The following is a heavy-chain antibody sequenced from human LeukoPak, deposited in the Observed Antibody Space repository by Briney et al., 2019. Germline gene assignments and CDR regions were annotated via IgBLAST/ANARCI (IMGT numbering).Heavy chain of an antibody. CDR2: IYTSGST. CDR1: GGSISSYY. V-gene: IGHV4-4*07. CDR3: ARDGVSGNYYYMDV. Sequence: SETLSLTCTVSGGSISSYYWSWIRQPAGKGLEWIGRIYTSGSTDYNPSLKSRVTISLGMSKNQFSLKVSSVTAADTTVYYCARDGVSGNYYYMDVWGKGTTVTVSS. D-gene: IGHD1-26*01. J-gene: IGHJ6*03.